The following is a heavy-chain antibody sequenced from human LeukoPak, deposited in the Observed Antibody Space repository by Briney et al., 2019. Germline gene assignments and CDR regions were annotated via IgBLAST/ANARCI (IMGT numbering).Heavy chain of an antibody. J-gene: IGHJ4*02. Sequence: ASVKVSCKASGYTFTGQDMHWVRQAPGQGFEWMGWINPNTGATNYAQKFQGRVTMIRDTTINTAYMELTSLTSDDTAVYYCASYPRYSSSPPFDYWGQGTMVTVSP. D-gene: IGHD6-6*01. CDR3: ASYPRYSSSPPFDY. CDR1: GYTFTGQD. V-gene: IGHV1-2*02. CDR2: INPNTGAT.